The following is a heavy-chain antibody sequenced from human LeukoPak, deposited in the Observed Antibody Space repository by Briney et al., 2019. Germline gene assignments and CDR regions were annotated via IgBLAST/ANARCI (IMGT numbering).Heavy chain of an antibody. D-gene: IGHD3-10*01. CDR2: ISGNGANT. Sequence: PGGSLRLSCAGSGFSFGSHAMTWVRQAPGKGLEWVSAISGNGANTYYGDSVKGRFTISRDNSKNTLFLQMTSLRVEDTAIYYCAKVRSWAIWFGLDYWGQGTVSTVSS. J-gene: IGHJ4*02. CDR1: GFSFGSHA. CDR3: AKVRSWAIWFGLDY. V-gene: IGHV3-23*01.